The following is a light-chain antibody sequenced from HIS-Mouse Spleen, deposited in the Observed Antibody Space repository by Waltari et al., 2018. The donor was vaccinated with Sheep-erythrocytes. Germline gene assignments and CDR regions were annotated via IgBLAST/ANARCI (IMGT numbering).Light chain of an antibody. CDR1: RSDVGSYNL. V-gene: IGLV2-23*01. J-gene: IGLJ3*02. Sequence: QSALTQPASVSGSPGQSITIPCTGPRSDVGSYNLVSWYQQHPGKAPKLMIYEGSKRPSGVSNRFSGSKSGNTASLTISGLQAEDEADYYCCSYAGSFWVFGGGTKLTVL. CDR3: CSYAGSFWV. CDR2: EGS.